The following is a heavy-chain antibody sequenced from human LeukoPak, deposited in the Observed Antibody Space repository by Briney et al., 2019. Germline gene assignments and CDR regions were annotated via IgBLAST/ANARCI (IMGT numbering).Heavy chain of an antibody. D-gene: IGHD3-3*01. CDR3: GRDYDGGYMDV. J-gene: IGHJ6*03. Sequence: PGGSLRLSCAASGFTFSSYFMSWVRQAPGKGLEWVANIKQDGSEKYYVDSVKGRFTISRDNAKNSLYLHMNSLRAEDTAVYYCGRDYDGGYMDVWGKGTTVTVSS. CDR1: GFTFSSYF. CDR2: IKQDGSEK. V-gene: IGHV3-7*01.